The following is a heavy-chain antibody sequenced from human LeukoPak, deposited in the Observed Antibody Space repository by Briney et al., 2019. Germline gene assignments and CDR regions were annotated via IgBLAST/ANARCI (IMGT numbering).Heavy chain of an antibody. Sequence: PGRSLRLSCAASGFTFSSYGMHWVRQAPGKGLEWVAVISYDGSNKYYADSVKGRFTISRDNSKNTLYLQMNSLRAEDTAVYYCAKVAYDSSYWGQGTLVTVSS. CDR3: AKVAYDSSY. CDR1: GFTFSSYG. D-gene: IGHD3-22*01. CDR2: ISYDGSNK. J-gene: IGHJ4*02. V-gene: IGHV3-30*18.